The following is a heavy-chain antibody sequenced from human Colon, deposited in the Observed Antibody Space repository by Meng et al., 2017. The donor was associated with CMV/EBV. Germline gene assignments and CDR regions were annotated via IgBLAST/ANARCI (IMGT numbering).Heavy chain of an antibody. V-gene: IGHV1-18*01. J-gene: IGHJ4*02. D-gene: IGHD3-10*01. CDR2: ISAYNGET. CDR3: ARDQSSGFGGDF. CDR1: NYTFTKYG. Sequence: ASVKVSCKASNYTFTKYGIAWVRQAPGQGLEWMGWISAYNGETKYEEKLQDRVTMTTDTSTSTAFLELRSLRSDDTALYYCARDQSSGFGGDFWGQGTLVTVSS.